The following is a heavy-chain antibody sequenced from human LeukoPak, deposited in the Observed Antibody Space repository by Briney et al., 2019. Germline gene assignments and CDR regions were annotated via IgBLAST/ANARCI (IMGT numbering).Heavy chain of an antibody. Sequence: SQTLSLTCAISGDSVSSNSVTWNWIRQSPSRGLEWLGRTYYRSQWYNEYAPSVKGRIAFNPDTSKNQFSLQLNSVTPEYTAVYYCSRALTRYFDYWGQGTLVAVSS. V-gene: IGHV6-1*01. CDR1: GDSVSSNSVT. J-gene: IGHJ4*02. CDR2: TYYRSQWYN. CDR3: SRALTRYFDY.